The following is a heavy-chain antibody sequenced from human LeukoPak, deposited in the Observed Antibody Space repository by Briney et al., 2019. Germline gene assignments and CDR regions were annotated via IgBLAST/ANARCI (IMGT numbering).Heavy chain of an antibody. J-gene: IGHJ4*02. D-gene: IGHD3-9*01. CDR2: IYYSGSA. Sequence: SETLSLTCTVSGGSINSSYFWGWVRQPPGKGLEWIGSIYYSGSAFYNPSLKSRVTISVDTSKNQFSLKLSSVTAADTAVYYRARDPFRYYDILTGRSNWGQGTLVSVSS. CDR1: GGSINSSYF. CDR3: ARDPFRYYDILTGRSN. V-gene: IGHV4-39*07.